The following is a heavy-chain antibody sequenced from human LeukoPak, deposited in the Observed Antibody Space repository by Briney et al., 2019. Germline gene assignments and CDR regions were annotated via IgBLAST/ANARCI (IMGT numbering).Heavy chain of an antibody. CDR1: GGSFSGYY. Sequence: SETLSLTCAVYGGSFSGYYWSWIRQPPGKGLGWIGEINHSGSTNYNPSLKSRVTISVDMSKNQFSLKLSSVTAADTAVYYCARGPPAKPGTGYYYGMDVWGQGTTVTVSS. CDR2: INHSGST. D-gene: IGHD2-2*01. J-gene: IGHJ6*02. CDR3: ARGPPAKPGTGYYYGMDV. V-gene: IGHV4-34*01.